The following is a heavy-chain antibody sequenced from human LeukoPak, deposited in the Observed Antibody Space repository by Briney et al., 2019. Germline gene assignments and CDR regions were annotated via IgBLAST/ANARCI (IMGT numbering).Heavy chain of an antibody. J-gene: IGHJ4*02. CDR2: INPNSGGT. V-gene: IGHV1-2*02. CDR1: GYTFTGYY. D-gene: IGHD2-2*02. CDR3: ARESRYCSSTSCYTIPDY. Sequence: ASVKVSCKASGYTFTGYYMHWVRPAPGQGLEWMGWINPNSGGTNYAQKFQGRVTMTRGTSISTAYMELSRLRSDDTAVYYCARESRYCSSTSCYTIPDYWGQGTLVTVSS.